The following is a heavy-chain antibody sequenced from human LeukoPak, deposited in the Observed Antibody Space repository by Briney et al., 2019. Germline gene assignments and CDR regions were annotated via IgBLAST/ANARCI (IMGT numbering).Heavy chain of an antibody. V-gene: IGHV4-61*02. J-gene: IGHJ4*02. Sequence: PSETLSLTCTVSGGSISSGSYYWSWIRQPAGKGLEWIGRIYTSGSTNYKPSLKSRVTISVDTSKNQFSLKLSSVIAADTAVYYCSGWGRASALGNYWGQGTLVTVSS. CDR2: IYTSGST. CDR1: GGSISSGSYY. CDR3: SGWGRASALGNY. D-gene: IGHD6-19*01.